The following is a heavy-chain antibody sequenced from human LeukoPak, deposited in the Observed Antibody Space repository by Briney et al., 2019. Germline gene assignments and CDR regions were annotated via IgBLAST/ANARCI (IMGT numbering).Heavy chain of an antibody. V-gene: IGHV3-21*01. CDR3: AKVQDGSNWHEYFQH. Sequence: PGGSLRHSCGASGFTFTDYYMNWIRLAPGKGLEWVSSIRWSSTYIYYADAVKGRFTISRDNAKNSVFLQMNSLRAEDTAVYYCAKVQDGSNWHEYFQHWGQGTLVTVSS. J-gene: IGHJ1*01. CDR2: IRWSSTYI. CDR1: GFTFTDYY. D-gene: IGHD6-13*01.